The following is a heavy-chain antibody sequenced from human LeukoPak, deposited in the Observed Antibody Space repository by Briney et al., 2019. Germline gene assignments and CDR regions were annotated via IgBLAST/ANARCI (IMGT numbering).Heavy chain of an antibody. CDR1: GGTFSSYA. V-gene: IGHV1-69*13. J-gene: IGHJ2*01. CDR2: IIPIFGTA. Sequence: GASVKVSCKASGGTFSSYAISWVRQAPGQGLEWMGGIIPIFGTANYAQKFQGRVTITADESTSTAYMELSSLRSEDTAVYYCARDPRPYWYFDLWGRGTLVTVSS. CDR3: ARDPRPYWYFDL.